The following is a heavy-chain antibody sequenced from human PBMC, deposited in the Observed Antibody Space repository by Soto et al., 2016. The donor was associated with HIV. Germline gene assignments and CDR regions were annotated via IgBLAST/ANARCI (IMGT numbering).Heavy chain of an antibody. Sequence: QVQLVQSGAEVKKPGASVKVSCKASGYTFTGYYMHWVRQAPGQGLEWMGWINPNSGGTNYAQKFQGRVTMTRDTSISTVYMELSRLRSDDTAVYYCARPYYYDSSARSAFDIWGQGTMVTVSS. J-gene: IGHJ3*02. CDR3: ARPYYYDSSARSAFDI. V-gene: IGHV1-2*02. CDR1: GYTFTGYY. D-gene: IGHD3-22*01. CDR2: INPNSGGT.